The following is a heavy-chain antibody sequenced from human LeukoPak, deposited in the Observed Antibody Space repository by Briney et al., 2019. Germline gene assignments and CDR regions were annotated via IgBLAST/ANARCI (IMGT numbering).Heavy chain of an antibody. J-gene: IGHJ3*02. V-gene: IGHV3-66*01. CDR2: IYSGGST. CDR1: GFTFSSYA. D-gene: IGHD1-26*01. CDR3: ARIIGGGVAEDAFDI. Sequence: GGSLRLSCAASGFTFSSYAMSWVRQAPGKGLEWVSVIYSGGSTYYADSVKGRFTISRDNSKNTLYLQMNSLRAEDTAVYYCARIIGGGVAEDAFDIWGQGTMVTVSS.